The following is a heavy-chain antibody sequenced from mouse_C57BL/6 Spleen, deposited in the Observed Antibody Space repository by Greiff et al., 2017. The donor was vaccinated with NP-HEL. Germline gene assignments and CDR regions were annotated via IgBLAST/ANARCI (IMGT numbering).Heavy chain of an antibody. CDR3: ARNYASDY. CDR2: IYPRDGST. V-gene: IGHV1-85*01. D-gene: IGHD1-1*02. CDR1: GYTFTSYD. J-gene: IGHJ2*01. Sequence: QVQLKESGPELVKPGASVKLSCKASGYTFTSYDINWVKQRPGQGLEWIGWIYPRDGSTKYNEKFKGKATLTVDTSSRTAYMELHSLTSEDSAVYFCARNYASDYWGQGTTLTVSS.